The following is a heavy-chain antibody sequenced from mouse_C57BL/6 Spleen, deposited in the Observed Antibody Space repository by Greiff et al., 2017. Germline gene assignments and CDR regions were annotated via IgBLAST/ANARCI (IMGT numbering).Heavy chain of an antibody. CDR2: ISSGSSTI. Sequence: EVKLVESGGGLVTPGGSLKLSCAASGFTFSDYGMHWVRQAPEKGLEWVAYISSGSSTIYYADTVKGRFTISRDNAKNTLFLQMTSLRSEDTAMYYCARRDYDYDNFDYWGQGTTLTVSA. CDR1: GFTFSDYG. J-gene: IGHJ2*01. V-gene: IGHV5-17*01. CDR3: ARRDYDYDNFDY. D-gene: IGHD2-4*01.